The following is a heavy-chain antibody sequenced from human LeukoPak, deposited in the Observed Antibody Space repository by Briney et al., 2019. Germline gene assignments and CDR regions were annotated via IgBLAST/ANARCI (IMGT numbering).Heavy chain of an antibody. CDR3: ASKYRSSTSCSRNYYYYYGMDV. CDR2: INPNSGGT. Sequence: ASVKVSCKASGYTFTGYYMHWVRQAPGQGLEWMGWINPNSGGTNYAQKFQGRVTMTRDTSISTAYMELSRLRSDDTAVYYCASKYRSSTSCSRNYYYYYGMDVWGQGTTVTVSS. CDR1: GYTFTGYY. V-gene: IGHV1-2*02. D-gene: IGHD2-2*01. J-gene: IGHJ6*02.